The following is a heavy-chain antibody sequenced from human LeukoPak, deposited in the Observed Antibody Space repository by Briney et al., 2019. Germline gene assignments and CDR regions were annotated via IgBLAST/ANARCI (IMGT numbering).Heavy chain of an antibody. Sequence: PSETLSLTCTVYGGSFSAYYWHWFRQPPGKGLEWIGEINYSGSTKYNPPLKSRVTISIDTSKNQFSLKLSSVTAADTAVYYCAQWGNNMDVWGKGTTVTVSS. CDR2: INYSGST. CDR1: GGSFSAYY. D-gene: IGHD3-16*01. V-gene: IGHV4-34*01. CDR3: AQWGNNMDV. J-gene: IGHJ6*03.